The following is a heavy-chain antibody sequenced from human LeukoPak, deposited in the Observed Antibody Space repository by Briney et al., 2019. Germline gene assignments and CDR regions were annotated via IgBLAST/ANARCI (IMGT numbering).Heavy chain of an antibody. CDR1: GGSFSSYY. Sequence: PSETLSLTCAVYGGSFSSYYWSWIRQPPGKGLEWIGEINHSGSTNYNPSLKSRVTISVDTSKNQFSLKLSSVTAADTAVYYCARKGRQLWLSFDYWGQGTLVTVSS. D-gene: IGHD5-18*01. V-gene: IGHV4-34*01. CDR2: INHSGST. CDR3: ARKGRQLWLSFDY. J-gene: IGHJ4*02.